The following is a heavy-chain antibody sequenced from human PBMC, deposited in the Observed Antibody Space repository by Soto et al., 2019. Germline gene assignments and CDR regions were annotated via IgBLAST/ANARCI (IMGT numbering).Heavy chain of an antibody. V-gene: IGHV3-23*01. D-gene: IGHD6-13*01. Sequence: PGGSLRLSCAASGFTFSSYAMSGVRQAPGKGLEWVSAISGSGGSTYYADSVKGRFTISRDNSKNTLYLQMNSLRAEDTAVYYCAKGSIAIEAAGFDYWGQGTLVTVSS. CDR2: ISGSGGST. CDR3: AKGSIAIEAAGFDY. J-gene: IGHJ4*02. CDR1: GFTFSSYA.